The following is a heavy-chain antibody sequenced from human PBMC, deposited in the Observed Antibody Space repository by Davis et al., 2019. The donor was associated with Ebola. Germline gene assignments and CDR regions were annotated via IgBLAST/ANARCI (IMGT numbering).Heavy chain of an antibody. J-gene: IGHJ6*02. CDR2: ISNSGGST. CDR3: TDYYYYGMDV. V-gene: IGHV3-23*01. CDR1: GFTFSSYV. Sequence: GGSLRLSCAASGFTFSSYVMSWARQAPGKGLEWVSGISNSGGSTYSADSVKGRFTISRDNAKNSLYLQMNSLRAEDTAVYYCTDYYYYGMDVWGQGTTVTVSS.